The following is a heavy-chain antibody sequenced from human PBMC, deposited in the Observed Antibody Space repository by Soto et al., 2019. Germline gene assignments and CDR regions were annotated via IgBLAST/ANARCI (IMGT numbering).Heavy chain of an antibody. J-gene: IGHJ6*02. Sequence: GGSLRLSCAASGFTFSNAWMNWVRQAPGKGLEWVGRIKSKTDGGTTDYAAPVKGRFTISRDDSKNTLYLQMNSLKTEDTAVYYCTTYSNYYYDSSGYYPPKEYYGMDVWGQGTTVTVSS. V-gene: IGHV3-15*07. CDR2: IKSKTDGGTT. CDR1: GFTFSNAW. D-gene: IGHD3-22*01. CDR3: TTYSNYYYDSSGYYPPKEYYGMDV.